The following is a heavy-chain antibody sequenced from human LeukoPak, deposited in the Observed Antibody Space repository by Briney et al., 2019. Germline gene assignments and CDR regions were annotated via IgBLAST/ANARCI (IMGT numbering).Heavy chain of an antibody. CDR3: ARDLGYSGFDWAP. D-gene: IGHD5-12*01. CDR1: GGSFSGYF. Sequence: SETLSLTCAVNGGSFSGYFWSWIRQPPGKGLEWIGEINHSGSTYYNASLKSRITISVDTSKNQFSLNLTSVTAADAAVYYCARDLGYSGFDWAPWGQGTLVTVSS. CDR2: INHSGST. V-gene: IGHV4-34*01. J-gene: IGHJ5*02.